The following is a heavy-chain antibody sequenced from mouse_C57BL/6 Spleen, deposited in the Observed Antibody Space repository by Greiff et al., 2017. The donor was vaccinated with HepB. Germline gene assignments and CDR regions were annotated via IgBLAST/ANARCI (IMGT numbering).Heavy chain of an antibody. J-gene: IGHJ1*03. V-gene: IGHV1-80*01. Sequence: VQLQQSGAELVKPGASVKISCKASGYAFSSYWMNWVKQRPGKGLEWIGQIYPGDGDTNYNGKFKGKATLTADKSSSTAYMQLSSLTSEDSAVYFCAMNYYGSSYGYFDVWGTGTTVTVSS. D-gene: IGHD1-1*01. CDR2: IYPGDGDT. CDR1: GYAFSSYW. CDR3: AMNYYGSSYGYFDV.